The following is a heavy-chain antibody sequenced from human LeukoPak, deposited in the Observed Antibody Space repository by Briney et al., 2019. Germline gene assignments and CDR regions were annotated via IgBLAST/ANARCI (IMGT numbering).Heavy chain of an antibody. Sequence: GGSLRLSCAASGFTFSSYAMSWVRQAPGKGLEWVSYISSSGSTIYYADSVKGRFTISRDNAKNSLYLQMNSLRAEDTAVYYCARGASGSYELWFDPWGQGTLVTVSS. CDR2: ISSSGSTI. V-gene: IGHV3-48*03. CDR1: GFTFSSYA. D-gene: IGHD1-26*01. J-gene: IGHJ5*02. CDR3: ARGASGSYELWFDP.